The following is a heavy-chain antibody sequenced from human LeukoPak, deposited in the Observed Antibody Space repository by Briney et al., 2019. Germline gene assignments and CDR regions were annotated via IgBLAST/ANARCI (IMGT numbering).Heavy chain of an antibody. J-gene: IGHJ6*02. D-gene: IGHD3-10*01. CDR1: GFTFSSYG. CDR2: ISYDGSNK. CDR3: AKDMVRGVISYVYYYGMDV. Sequence: PGGSLRLSCAASGFTFSSYGMHWVRQAPGKGLEWVAVISYDGSNKYYADSVKGRFTISRDNSKNTLYLQMNSLRAEDTAVYYCAKDMVRGVISYVYYYGMDVWGQGTTVTVSS. V-gene: IGHV3-30*18.